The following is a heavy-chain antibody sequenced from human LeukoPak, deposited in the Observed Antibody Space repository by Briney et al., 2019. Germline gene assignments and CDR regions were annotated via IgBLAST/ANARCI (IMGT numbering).Heavy chain of an antibody. Sequence: GGSLRLSCAASGFTFSSYAMSWVRQAPGKGLEWVSSISSSSSYIYYADSVKGRFTISRDNAKNSLYLQMNSLRAEDTAVYYCARDWRGGYGYYWGQGTLVTVSS. V-gene: IGHV3-21*01. CDR3: ARDWRGGYGYY. J-gene: IGHJ4*02. D-gene: IGHD5-12*01. CDR1: GFTFSSYA. CDR2: ISSSSSYI.